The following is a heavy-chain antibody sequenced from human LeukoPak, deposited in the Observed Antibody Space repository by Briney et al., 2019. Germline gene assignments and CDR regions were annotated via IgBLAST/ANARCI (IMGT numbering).Heavy chain of an antibody. CDR1: GFTFSSYW. CDR3: AKKKVGAALYYGMDV. V-gene: IGHV3-7*03. D-gene: IGHD1-26*01. Sequence: GGSLRLSCAASGFTFSSYWMTWVRQAPGKGLEWVANIKQDGSEKYYVDSVEGRFTISRDNAMNSLYLLMNSLRAEDTAVYYGAKKKVGAALYYGMDVWGQGTTVTVSS. J-gene: IGHJ6*02. CDR2: IKQDGSEK.